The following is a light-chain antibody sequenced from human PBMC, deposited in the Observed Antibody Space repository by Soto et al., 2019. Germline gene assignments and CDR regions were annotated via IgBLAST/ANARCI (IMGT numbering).Light chain of an antibody. CDR2: GNN. Sequence: QSVLTQPPSVSGAPGQRVTISCTGSSSNIGAGYDVHWYKQLPGTAPKLLIYGNNNRPSGVPDRFSGFKSGTSASLAITGLQAEDEADYYCQSYDSSLSGVVFGGGTQLTVL. CDR3: QSYDSSLSGVV. J-gene: IGLJ2*01. CDR1: SSNIGAGYD. V-gene: IGLV1-40*01.